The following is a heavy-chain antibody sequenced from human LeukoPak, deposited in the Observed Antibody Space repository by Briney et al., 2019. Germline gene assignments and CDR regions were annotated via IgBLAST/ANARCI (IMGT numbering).Heavy chain of an antibody. J-gene: IGHJ4*02. CDR3: AKLLNDYGDYYFDY. CDR1: GFTVSSNY. Sequence: GGSLRLSCAASGFTVSSNYMSWVRQAPGKGLEWVSAISARDGSTYYADSVKGRFTISRDNSKNTLYLQMNSLRAEDTAVYYCAKLLNDYGDYYFDYWGQGTLVTVSS. CDR2: ISARDGST. D-gene: IGHD4-17*01. V-gene: IGHV3-23*01.